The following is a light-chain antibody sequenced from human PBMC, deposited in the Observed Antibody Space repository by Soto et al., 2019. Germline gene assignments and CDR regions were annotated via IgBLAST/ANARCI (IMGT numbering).Light chain of an antibody. Sequence: QSVLTQPPSVSGAPGQRVTGSCTGSSSNIGTSSDVHWYQQLPGTAPKLLIYGNTNRPSGVPDRFSASKSGTSASLAITGLQVEDEADYYCQSYDRGLGGYVFGTGTKVPVL. V-gene: IGLV1-40*01. CDR2: GNT. J-gene: IGLJ1*01. CDR1: SSNIGTSSD. CDR3: QSYDRGLGGYV.